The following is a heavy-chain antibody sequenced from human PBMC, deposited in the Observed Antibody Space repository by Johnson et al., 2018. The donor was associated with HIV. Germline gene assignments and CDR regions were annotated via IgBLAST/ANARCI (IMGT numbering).Heavy chain of an antibody. CDR1: GFPFSRYD. Sequence: VQLVESGGGLVQPGGSLRLSCAASGFPFSRYDMHWVRQVPGKGLEWVAATRPTRHTYYPAPVKRRFSISSDDAKDALYLQLNRLRDGDTAVYYCVRESLRRIPGPGPGDAAFDIWGSGTLVTVSS. D-gene: IGHD2-2*01. CDR2: TRPTRHT. CDR3: VRESLRRIPGPGPGDAAFDI. J-gene: IGHJ3*02. V-gene: IGHV3-13*01.